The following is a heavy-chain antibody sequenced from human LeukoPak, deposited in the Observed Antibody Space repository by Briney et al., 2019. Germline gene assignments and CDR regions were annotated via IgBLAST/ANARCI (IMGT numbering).Heavy chain of an antibody. Sequence: SETLSLTCTVSGGSISSYYWSWIRQPPGKGLEWIGNIYYSGSTNYNPSLMSRVTISVDTSKNQFSLKLSSVTAADTALYYCARGGSYSPFDYWGQGTLVTVSS. CDR2: IYYSGST. V-gene: IGHV4-59*01. J-gene: IGHJ4*02. CDR1: GGSISSYY. D-gene: IGHD1-26*01. CDR3: ARGGSYSPFDY.